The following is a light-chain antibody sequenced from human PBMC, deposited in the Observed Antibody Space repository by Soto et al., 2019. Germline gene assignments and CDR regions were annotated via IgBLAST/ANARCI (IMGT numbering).Light chain of an antibody. V-gene: IGKV3-20*01. CDR2: GAS. J-gene: IGKJ2*01. CDR1: QSVSSSY. CDR3: QHYGGSPPVT. Sequence: EIVLTQSPGTLSLSPGERATLSCRASQSVSSSYLAWYRQKPGLAPRLLIYGASSRATGIPDRFSGSGSGADFTLTISRLEPEDFAVYYCQHYGGSPPVTFGQGTKLEIK.